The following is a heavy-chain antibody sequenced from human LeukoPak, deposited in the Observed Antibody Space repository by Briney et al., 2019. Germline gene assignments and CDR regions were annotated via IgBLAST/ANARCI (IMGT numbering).Heavy chain of an antibody. Sequence: GGSLRLSCAASGFTFSTYVMHWVRQAPGKGLMWVSRISHDGTDTSYADSVKGRFTISRDNSKNTLYLQMNSLRAEDTAIYYCAKVWGHGGYPFDYWGQGTLVTVSS. J-gene: IGHJ4*02. CDR1: GFTFSTYV. CDR3: AKVWGHGGYPFDY. V-gene: IGHV3-74*01. CDR2: ISHDGTDT. D-gene: IGHD4-23*01.